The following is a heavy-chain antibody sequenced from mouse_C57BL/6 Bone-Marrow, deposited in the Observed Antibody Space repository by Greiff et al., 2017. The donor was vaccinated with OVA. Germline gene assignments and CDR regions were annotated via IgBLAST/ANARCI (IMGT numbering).Heavy chain of an antibody. Sequence: QFQLQQSGAELVKPGASVKMSCKASGYTFTSYWLTWVKQRPGQGLEWIGDIYPGSGSTNYNEKFKSKATLTVDTSSSTAYMQLSSLTSADSAVYYCARSITTPNYFDDWGQGTTLKDSS. CDR3: ARSITTPNYFDD. V-gene: IGHV1-55*01. CDR1: GYTFTSYW. CDR2: IYPGSGST. J-gene: IGHJ2*01. D-gene: IGHD1-1*01.